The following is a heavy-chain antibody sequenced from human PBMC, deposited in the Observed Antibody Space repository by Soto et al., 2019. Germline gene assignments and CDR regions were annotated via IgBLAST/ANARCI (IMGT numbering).Heavy chain of an antibody. V-gene: IGHV3-30-3*01. CDR1: GFTFRSYS. Sequence: GGSLRLSCAASGFTFRSYSIHWVRQAPGKWLKKLADISHDGSNKYYANSKKGRFTITTDTSNNTQYLQMNSPTAEDTAVYYCARDDHPAAISYFDYWGEGTLVTVSS. CDR3: ARDDHPAAISYFDY. D-gene: IGHD2-2*02. J-gene: IGHJ4*02. CDR2: ISHDGSNK.